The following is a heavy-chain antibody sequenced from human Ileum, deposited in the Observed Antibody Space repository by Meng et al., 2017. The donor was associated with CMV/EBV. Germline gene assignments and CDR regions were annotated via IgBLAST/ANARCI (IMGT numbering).Heavy chain of an antibody. V-gene: IGHV4-34*02. CDR3: AREPPFVPADS. D-gene: IGHD2-21*01. J-gene: IGHJ4*02. Sequence: QVQLQQWGAGLLNASETLSLTCAVYGGSFSGYYWSWIRQPPGKGVEWIAEVSHSGVTNYNPSLKSRVTISIDTSKNQFSLHLSSVTAADTAVYYCAREPPFVPADSWGQGTLVTVSS. CDR1: GGSFSGYY. CDR2: VSHSGVT.